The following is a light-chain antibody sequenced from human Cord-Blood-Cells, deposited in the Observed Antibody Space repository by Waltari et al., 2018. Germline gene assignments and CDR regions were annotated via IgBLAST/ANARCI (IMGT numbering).Light chain of an antibody. V-gene: IGLV2-14*01. CDR1: SSDVGGYNY. J-gene: IGLJ1*01. Sequence: QSALTQPASVSGSPGQSITISCTGTSSDVGGYNYVSWYQQHPRKAPKLMIYDVSKRPSGVSNRFSGSKSGNTASLTISGLQAEDEADYYCSSYTSSSTYVFGTGTKVTVL. CDR2: DVS. CDR3: SSYTSSSTYV.